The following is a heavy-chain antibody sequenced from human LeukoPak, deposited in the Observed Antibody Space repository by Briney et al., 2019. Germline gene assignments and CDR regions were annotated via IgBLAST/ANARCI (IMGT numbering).Heavy chain of an antibody. D-gene: IGHD5-18*01. J-gene: IGHJ4*02. CDR2: INHSGST. Sequence: SETLSLTCAVYGGSFSGYYWSWIRQPPGKGLEWIGEINHSGSTNYNPSLKSRVTISVDTSKNQSSLKLSSVTAADTAVYYCARGGYSYGTFDYRGQGTLVTVSS. CDR3: ARGGYSYGTFDY. V-gene: IGHV4-34*01. CDR1: GGSFSGYY.